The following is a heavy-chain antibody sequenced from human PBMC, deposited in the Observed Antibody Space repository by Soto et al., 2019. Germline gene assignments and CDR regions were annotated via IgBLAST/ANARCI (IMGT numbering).Heavy chain of an antibody. CDR1: GNAITSYY. D-gene: IGHD3-10*01. CDR2: IYNRGGT. CDR3: ARTPDRGGFDY. J-gene: IGHJ4*02. V-gene: IGHV4-59*08. Sequence: QVQLQESGPGLVKPSETLSLSCSVSGNAITSYYWSWIRQPPGEPPEWIAYIYNRGGTNYNPSLKSRVTISQGMSKNQFSLRLSSVTAADTAVYYCARTPDRGGFDYWGQGTLVTVSS.